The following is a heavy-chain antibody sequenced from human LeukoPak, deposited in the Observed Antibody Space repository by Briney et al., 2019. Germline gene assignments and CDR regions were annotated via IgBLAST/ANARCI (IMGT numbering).Heavy chain of an antibody. CDR3: ASQPLRGYSYGFVDY. V-gene: IGHV4-39*01. D-gene: IGHD5-18*01. CDR1: GGSISSSSYY. CDR2: IYYIGTT. Sequence: SETLSLTCTVSGGSISSSSYYWGWIRQPRGEGLGWIGRIYYIGTTYYNPSLKSRVTISVDTSKNQFSLKMSSVTAAETAVYYCASQPLRGYSYGFVDYWGQGTLVTVSS. J-gene: IGHJ4*02.